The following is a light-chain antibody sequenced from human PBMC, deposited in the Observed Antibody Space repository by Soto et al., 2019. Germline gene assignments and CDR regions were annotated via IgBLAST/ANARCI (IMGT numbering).Light chain of an antibody. CDR3: QQYYRTPVT. Sequence: DIVMTQSPDSLAVSLGERATINCKSSQSVLYSSNNKNYLAWYQQKPGQPPILLIYWASTRESGVPDRFSGSGSATDFTLTISSLHAEDVAVYYCQQYYRTPVTFGQGTKLEIK. CDR1: QSVLYSSNNKNY. V-gene: IGKV4-1*01. J-gene: IGKJ2*01. CDR2: WAS.